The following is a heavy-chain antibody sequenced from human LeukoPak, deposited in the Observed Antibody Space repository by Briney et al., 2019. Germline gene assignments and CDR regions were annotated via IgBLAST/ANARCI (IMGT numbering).Heavy chain of an antibody. CDR3: ARADYGDL. CDR2: IYHSWST. V-gene: IGHV4-59*01. J-gene: IGHJ4*02. CDR1: GGSTSGYY. D-gene: IGHD4-17*01. Sequence: SETLSLTCTVSGGSTSGYYGSWIRQPPGEGLEWIGYIYHSWSTNYTPSLDSRVTISLDTSNNQVSLRPTSVTAADTAVYYCARADYGDLWGQGTLVTVSS.